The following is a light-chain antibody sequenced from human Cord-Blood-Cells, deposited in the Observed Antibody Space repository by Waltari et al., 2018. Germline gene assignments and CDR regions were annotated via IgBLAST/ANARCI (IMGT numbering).Light chain of an antibody. CDR1: QSVSSSY. CDR2: GAS. Sequence: EIVLTQSPGTLSLSPGARATLSCRASQSVSSSYLAWYQQKPGQAPRLLIYGASSRTTGIPDRLSGSGSGSDFTLTICRLEPEDFAVYYCQQYGSSPTFGQGTKLEIK. CDR3: QQYGSSPT. J-gene: IGKJ2*01. V-gene: IGKV3-20*01.